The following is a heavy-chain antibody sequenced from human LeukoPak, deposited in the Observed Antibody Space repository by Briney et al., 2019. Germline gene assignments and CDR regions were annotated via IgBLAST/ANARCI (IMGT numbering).Heavy chain of an antibody. J-gene: IGHJ5*02. D-gene: IGHD3-3*01. CDR3: AKDNPTWGYYDFWSGYSNWFDP. CDR2: ISGSGGST. V-gene: IGHV3-23*01. CDR1: GFTFSSYA. Sequence: GGSLRPSCAASGFTFSSYAMSWVRQAPGKGLEWVSAISGSGGSTYYADSVKGRFTISRDNSKNTLYLQMNSLRAEDTAVYYCAKDNPTWGYYDFWSGYSNWFDPWGQGTLVTVSS.